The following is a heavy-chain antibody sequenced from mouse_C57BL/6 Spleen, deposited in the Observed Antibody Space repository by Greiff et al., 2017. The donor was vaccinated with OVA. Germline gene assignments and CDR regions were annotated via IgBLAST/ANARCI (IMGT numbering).Heavy chain of an antibody. V-gene: IGHV5-16*01. CDR3: SRGGSVYWYFDV. CDR2: INYDGSST. J-gene: IGHJ1*03. Sequence: EVQLVESEGGLVQPGSSMKLSCTASGFTFSDYYMAWVRQVPEKGLEWVANINYDGSSTYYLDSLKSRFIISRDNAKNILYLQMRSLKSEDTATYYCSRGGSVYWYFDVWGTGTTLTVSS. CDR1: GFTFSDYY.